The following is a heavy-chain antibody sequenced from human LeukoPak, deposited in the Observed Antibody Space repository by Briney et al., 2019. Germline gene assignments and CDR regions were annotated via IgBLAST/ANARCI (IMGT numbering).Heavy chain of an antibody. CDR3: ARDYGDNEDY. CDR2: TNPNTGDT. J-gene: IGHJ4*02. CDR1: GYSITDYY. Sequence: ASVKVSXKASGYSITDYYIHWVRQAPGQGLEWMGRTNPNTGDTNYAEKFKGRVTMTRDTSINTAYMELSRLRSGDTAVYYCARDYGDNEDYWGQGTLVTVSS. D-gene: IGHD4-17*01. V-gene: IGHV1-2*06.